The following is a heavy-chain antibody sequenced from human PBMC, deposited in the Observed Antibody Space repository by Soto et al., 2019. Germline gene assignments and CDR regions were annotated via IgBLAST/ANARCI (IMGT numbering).Heavy chain of an antibody. V-gene: IGHV1-69*13. D-gene: IGHD2-2*01. Sequence: RASVKVSCKASGGTFSSYAISWVRQAPGQGLEWMGGIIPIFGTANYAQKFQGRVTITADESTSTAYMELRSLRSEDTAVYYCARFGGGDCSSTSCLLRSPYYFDYWGQGTLVTVSS. J-gene: IGHJ4*02. CDR1: GGTFSSYA. CDR2: IIPIFGTA. CDR3: ARFGGGDCSSTSCLLRSPYYFDY.